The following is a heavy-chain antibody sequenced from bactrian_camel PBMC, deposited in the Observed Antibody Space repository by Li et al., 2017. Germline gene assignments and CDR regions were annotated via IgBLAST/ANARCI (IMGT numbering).Heavy chain of an antibody. J-gene: IGHJ4*01. Sequence: DVQLVESGGGSVQDGGSLTLSCVVSGDIHSQFSMAWFRQAPGKEREGVAAIDSDGSTYYADSVKGRFTISRDSAKNTLYLQMNSLKTEDTAVYYCAQSHTDYLTIAYWGQGTQVTVS. CDR3: AQSHTDYLTIAY. CDR2: IDSDGST. D-gene: IGHD2*01. V-gene: IGHV3S67*01. CDR1: GDIHSQFS.